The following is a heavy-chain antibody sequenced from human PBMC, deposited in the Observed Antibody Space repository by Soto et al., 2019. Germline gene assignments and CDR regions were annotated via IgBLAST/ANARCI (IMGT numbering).Heavy chain of an antibody. Sequence: SETLSLTCTVSGGSISSGGYYWSWIRQHPGKGLEWIGYIYSSGSPYYNPSLKSRVTIAVDTSKNQFSLKVSSVTAADAAAYYCARASTLYDLDYWGQGTLVTVSS. J-gene: IGHJ4*02. CDR2: IYSSGSP. CDR1: GGSISSGGYY. D-gene: IGHD3-22*01. V-gene: IGHV4-31*03. CDR3: ARASTLYDLDY.